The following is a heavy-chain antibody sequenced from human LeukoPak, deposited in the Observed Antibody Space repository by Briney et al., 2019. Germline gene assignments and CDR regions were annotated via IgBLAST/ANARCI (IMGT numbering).Heavy chain of an antibody. D-gene: IGHD1-26*01. J-gene: IGHJ4*01. CDR2: MSKSGDYA. CDR1: GFIFSDYA. V-gene: IGHV3-23*01. Sequence: GGSLRLSCAASGFIFSDYAMSWVRQAPGKGLEWLSGMSKSGDYAHDTESVKGRFTISRDNSKNTLYLQMSGLRAEDTAIYYCAKFNGWELAEYYPDYWGHGTLVTVSS. CDR3: AKFNGWELAEYYPDY.